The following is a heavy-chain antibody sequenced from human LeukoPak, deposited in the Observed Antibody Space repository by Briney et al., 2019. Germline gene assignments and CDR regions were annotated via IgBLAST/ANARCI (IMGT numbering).Heavy chain of an antibody. J-gene: IGHJ4*02. D-gene: IGHD5-12*01. CDR1: GYTFTSYG. CDR3: ARGRGSTSRY. V-gene: IGHV1-18*01. Sequence: ASVKVSCKPSGYTFTSYGITWVRQAPGQGLEWMGWISTYNGNTNYAQNLQGRVSMTTDTSTSTAYMELRSLRSDDTAVYYCARGRGSTSRYWGQGTLVTVSS. CDR2: ISTYNGNT.